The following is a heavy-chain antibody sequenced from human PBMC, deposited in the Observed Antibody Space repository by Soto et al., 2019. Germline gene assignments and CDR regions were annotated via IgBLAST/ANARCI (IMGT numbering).Heavy chain of an antibody. CDR3: AKDRRPNYYYGMDV. V-gene: IGHV3-30*18. J-gene: IGHJ6*01. CDR1: GFTFSSYG. Sequence: QVQLVESGGGVVQPGRSLRLSCAASGFTFSSYGMHWVRQAPGKGLEWVAVISYDGSNKYYADSVKGRFTISRDNSKNTLDLQMNSLRAEDTAVYYCAKDRRPNYYYGMDVW. D-gene: IGHD6-25*01. CDR2: ISYDGSNK.